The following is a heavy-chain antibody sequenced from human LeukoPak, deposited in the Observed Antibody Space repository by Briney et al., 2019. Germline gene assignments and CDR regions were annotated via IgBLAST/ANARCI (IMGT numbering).Heavy chain of an antibody. V-gene: IGHV5-51*01. Sequence: PGESLKISCKGPGYTFTNYWIGWVRQVPGKGLEWMGIIYPGDSDTNYSPSFQGQVTISVDKSISTAYLQWSSLKASDTAMYYCARRESSGSIDDWGQGTLVTVSS. CDR2: IYPGDSDT. CDR1: GYTFTNYW. D-gene: IGHD6-19*01. J-gene: IGHJ4*02. CDR3: ARRESSGSIDD.